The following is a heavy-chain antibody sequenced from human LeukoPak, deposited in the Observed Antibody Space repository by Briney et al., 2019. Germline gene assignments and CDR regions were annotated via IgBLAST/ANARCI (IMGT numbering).Heavy chain of an antibody. Sequence: SVKVSCKASGGTFSSYAISWVRQAPGQGLEWMGGIIPIFGTANYAQKFQGRVTITADESTSKAYMELSSLRSEDTAVYYCARDRDFWSGYYDFDYWGQGTLVTVSS. CDR3: ARDRDFWSGYYDFDY. CDR2: IIPIFGTA. V-gene: IGHV1-69*13. J-gene: IGHJ4*02. CDR1: GGTFSSYA. D-gene: IGHD3-3*01.